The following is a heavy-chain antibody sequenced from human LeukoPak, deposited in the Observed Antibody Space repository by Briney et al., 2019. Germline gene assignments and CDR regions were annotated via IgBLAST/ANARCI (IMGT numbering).Heavy chain of an antibody. CDR3: AREVVHGGPYYFDY. Sequence: PSETLSLTCAVSGGSISSGGYSWSWIRQPPGKGLEWIGYIYHSGSTYYNPSLKSRVTISVDRSKNQFSLKLSSVTAADTAVYYCAREVVHGGPYYFDYWGQGTLVTVSS. D-gene: IGHD3-3*01. J-gene: IGHJ4*02. CDR2: IYHSGST. V-gene: IGHV4-30-2*01. CDR1: GGSISSGGYS.